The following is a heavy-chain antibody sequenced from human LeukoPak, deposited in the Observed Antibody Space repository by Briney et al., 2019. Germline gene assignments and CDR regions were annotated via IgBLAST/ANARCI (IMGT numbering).Heavy chain of an antibody. CDR1: GGSINTNGYY. J-gene: IGHJ2*01. CDR2: IYYSGST. Sequence: SETLSLTCSVSGGSINTNGYYWGWIRQPPGKGLGWIGSIYYSGSTFYNPSLKSRVTISIDNSRKQFSLKLTSVTAADTAVYYCASNQWPKWYFDLWGRGTLLTVSS. CDR3: ASNQWPKWYFDL. V-gene: IGHV4-39*07. D-gene: IGHD6-19*01.